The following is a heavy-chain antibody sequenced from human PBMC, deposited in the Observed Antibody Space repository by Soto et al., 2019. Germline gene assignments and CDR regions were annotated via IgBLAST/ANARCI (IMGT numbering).Heavy chain of an antibody. J-gene: IGHJ4*02. Sequence: QVQLVQSGAEVKKPGASVKVSCKASGYTFTSYGISWVRQAPGQGLEWMGWINAYNGNTNYAQKLQDRVTMTTDTSTTTADMDLRSLGFGATVVYYCESDVGYGLIDYWGQGTLVTVSS. CDR1: GYTFTSYG. CDR3: ESDVGYGLIDY. CDR2: INAYNGNT. V-gene: IGHV1-18*01. D-gene: IGHD5-18*01.